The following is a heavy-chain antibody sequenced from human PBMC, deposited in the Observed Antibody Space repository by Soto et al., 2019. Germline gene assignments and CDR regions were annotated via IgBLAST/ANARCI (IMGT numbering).Heavy chain of an antibody. CDR1: GFTFSSYG. CDR2: IWYDGSNK. J-gene: IGHJ4*02. D-gene: IGHD4-17*01. CDR3: ARDSDYGGNSIFDY. Sequence: QVQLVESGGGVVQPGRSLRLSCAASGFTFSSYGMHWVRQAPGKGLEWVAVIWYDGSNKYYADSVKGRFTISRDNSKNTLSLQMNSLRAEDTAVYYCARDSDYGGNSIFDYWGQGTLVTVSS. V-gene: IGHV3-33*01.